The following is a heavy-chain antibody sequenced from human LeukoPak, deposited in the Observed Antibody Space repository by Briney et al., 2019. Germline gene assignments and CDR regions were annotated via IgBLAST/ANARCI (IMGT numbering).Heavy chain of an antibody. D-gene: IGHD1-26*01. J-gene: IGHJ3*02. Sequence: SETLSLTCTVSGGSTITSDYYYWGWIRQPPGKGLECIGSIYYSGITYYNPSLKSRVTISLHTSTNQFSLKLSSVTAADTAVYYCARERAYRYSGSYYTPGWGAFDIWGQGTMVTVSS. CDR1: GGSTITSDYYY. CDR3: ARERAYRYSGSYYTPGWGAFDI. CDR2: IYYSGIT. V-gene: IGHV4-39*07.